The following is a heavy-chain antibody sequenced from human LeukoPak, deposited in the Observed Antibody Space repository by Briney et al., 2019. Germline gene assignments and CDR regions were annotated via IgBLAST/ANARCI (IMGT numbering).Heavy chain of an antibody. CDR1: QFTFSHYG. CDR2: IWNDGSAT. J-gene: IGHJ4*02. V-gene: IGHV3-33*03. Sequence: GGSLRLSCAASQFTFSHYGMHWARQAPGRGLEWVAVIWNDGSATYYADSVKGRFTISRDNSRNTLYLQMTSLRAEDTAVYYCAKDAQRGFDYSNSLEYWGQGTLVTVSS. D-gene: IGHD4-11*01. CDR3: AKDAQRGFDYSNSLEY.